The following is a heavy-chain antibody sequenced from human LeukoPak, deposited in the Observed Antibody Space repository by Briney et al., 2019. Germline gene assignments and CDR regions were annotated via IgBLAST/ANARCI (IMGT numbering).Heavy chain of an antibody. V-gene: IGHV1-69*13. CDR2: IIPIFGTA. D-gene: IGHD3-3*01. Sequence: VASVKVSCKASGGTFSSYAISWVRQAPGQGLEWMGGIIPIFGTANYAQKFQGRVTITADESTSTAYMELSSLRSEDTAVYYCASRRSGYYTGLPFRTPYYYYGMDVWGQGTTVTVSS. J-gene: IGHJ6*02. CDR1: GGTFSSYA. CDR3: ASRRSGYYTGLPFRTPYYYYGMDV.